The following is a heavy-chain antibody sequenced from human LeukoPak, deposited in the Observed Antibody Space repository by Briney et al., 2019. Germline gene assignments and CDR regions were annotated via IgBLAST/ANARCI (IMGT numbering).Heavy chain of an antibody. V-gene: IGHV3-48*02. CDR3: ARGYGATDY. J-gene: IGHJ4*02. CDR2: ISSSGSII. CDR1: GFTFSSYS. D-gene: IGHD4-17*01. Sequence: GGSLGLSCAASGFTFSSYSITWVRQAPGKGLEWVSYISSSGSIIYYADSVKGRFTLSRDNAKNSLYLQMNSLRDEDTAMYYCARGYGATDYWGQGTLVTVSS.